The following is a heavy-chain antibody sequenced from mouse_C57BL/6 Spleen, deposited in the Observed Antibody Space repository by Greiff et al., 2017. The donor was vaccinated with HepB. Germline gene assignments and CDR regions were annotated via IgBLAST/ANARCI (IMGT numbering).Heavy chain of an antibody. CDR3: AREIYYDYDEDY. J-gene: IGHJ2*01. CDR2: INPNNGGT. D-gene: IGHD2-4*01. CDR1: GYTFTDYN. Sequence: EVQLQQSGPELVKPGASVKMSCKASGYTFTDYNMHWVKQSHGKSLEWIGYINPNNGGTSYNQKFKGKATLTVNKSSSTAYMELRSLTSEDSAVYYCAREIYYDYDEDYWGQGTTLTVSS. V-gene: IGHV1-22*01.